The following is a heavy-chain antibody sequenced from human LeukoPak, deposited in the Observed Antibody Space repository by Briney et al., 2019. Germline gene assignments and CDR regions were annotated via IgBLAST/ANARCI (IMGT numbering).Heavy chain of an antibody. J-gene: IGHJ4*02. CDR3: ARLYDFWSGYYRKEYYFDY. D-gene: IGHD3-3*01. Sequence: PGGSLRLSCAASGFTFSRHWMSWVRQAPGKGLEWVSSISSSSSYIYYADSVKGRFTISRDNAKNSLYLQMNSLRAEDTAVYYCARLYDFWSGYYRKEYYFDYWGQGTLVTVSS. V-gene: IGHV3-21*01. CDR1: GFTFSRHW. CDR2: ISSSSSYI.